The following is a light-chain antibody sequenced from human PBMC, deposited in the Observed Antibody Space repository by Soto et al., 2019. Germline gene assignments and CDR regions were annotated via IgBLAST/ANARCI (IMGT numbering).Light chain of an antibody. Sequence: QSVLTQPPSASGSPGQSVTISCTGTSSDVGGYNYVSWYQQYPGKAPKVMIYEVSKRPSGVPDRFSGSKSGNTASLTVSGLQADDEADYYCSSYAGSNNLVFGGGTKLIVL. V-gene: IGLV2-8*01. CDR2: EVS. CDR1: SSDVGGYNY. CDR3: SSYAGSNNLV. J-gene: IGLJ2*01.